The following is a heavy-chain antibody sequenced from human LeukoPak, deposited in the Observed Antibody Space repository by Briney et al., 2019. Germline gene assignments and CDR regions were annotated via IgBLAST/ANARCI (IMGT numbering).Heavy chain of an antibody. D-gene: IGHD2-2*01. CDR1: GFTFSSYA. J-gene: IGHJ4*02. Sequence: GGSLRLSCAASGFTFSSYAMSWVRQAPGKGLEWVSDISGSGGSTYYADSVKGRFTISRDNSKNTLYLQMNSQRSEDTAVYYCESTRARFDYWGQGTLVTVSS. V-gene: IGHV3-23*01. CDR3: ESTRARFDY. CDR2: ISGSGGST.